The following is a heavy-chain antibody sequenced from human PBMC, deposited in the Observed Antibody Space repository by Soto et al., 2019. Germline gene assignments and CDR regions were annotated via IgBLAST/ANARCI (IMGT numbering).Heavy chain of an antibody. CDR1: GFTFSSYE. D-gene: IGHD2-2*01. V-gene: IGHV3-48*03. CDR3: ARVYCSTTTCHVQAFDS. Sequence: EVQLVESGGGLAQPGGSVRLSCAASGFTFSSYEMNWVRQAPGKTLEWGSYISSAGDSSYYADSVKSRFTISRDNVKNSLYLQMNSLRVEDTAVYYCARVYCSTTTCHVQAFDSWGQGTLVTVSS. J-gene: IGHJ4*02. CDR2: ISSAGDSS.